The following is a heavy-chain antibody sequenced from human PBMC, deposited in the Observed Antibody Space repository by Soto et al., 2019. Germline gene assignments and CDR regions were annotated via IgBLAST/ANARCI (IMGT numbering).Heavy chain of an antibody. Sequence: QLQLQESGSGLVRPSQTLSLSCGVSGGSISSGGYSWNWIRQSPGKGLEWIGYIYHGGSTYSNPSPKRRATLSVDTSKNQFSLRLSSVIAADTAVYYCARDRRSLYHDGSGLDYWGQGILVTVSS. V-gene: IGHV4-30-2*06. J-gene: IGHJ4*02. CDR1: GGSISSGGYS. CDR3: ARDRRSLYHDGSGLDY. D-gene: IGHD3-22*01. CDR2: IYHGGST.